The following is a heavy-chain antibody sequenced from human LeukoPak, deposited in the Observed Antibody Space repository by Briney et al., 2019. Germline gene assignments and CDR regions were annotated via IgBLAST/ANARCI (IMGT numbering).Heavy chain of an antibody. D-gene: IGHD3-10*01. V-gene: IGHV5-51*01. Sequence: GESLKISCKGSGYSFTTYWIGWVRQMPGKGLEWMGLIYPGDSNTRYSPSFQGQVTISADKSISTAYLQWSSLKASDTAMYYCARHFGFGQLSYYFDYWGQGTLVTVSS. CDR3: ARHFGFGQLSYYFDY. J-gene: IGHJ4*02. CDR1: GYSFTTYW. CDR2: IYPGDSNT.